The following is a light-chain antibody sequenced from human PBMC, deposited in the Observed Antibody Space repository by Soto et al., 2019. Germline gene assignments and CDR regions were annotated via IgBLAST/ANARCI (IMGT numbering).Light chain of an antibody. J-gene: IGLJ1*01. Sequence: QSALTQPASVSGSPGQSITISCTGTSSDVGSYNLVSWYQQHPGKAPKLMIYEVSKRPSGVSNRFSGSKSGNTASLTISGLHADDEADYYCCSHAGSNTHSYVFGTEPKLTVL. CDR3: CSHAGSNTHSYV. CDR2: EVS. V-gene: IGLV2-23*02. CDR1: SSDVGSYNL.